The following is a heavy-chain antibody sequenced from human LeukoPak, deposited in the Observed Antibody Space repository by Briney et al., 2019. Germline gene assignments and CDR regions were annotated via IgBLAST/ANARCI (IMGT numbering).Heavy chain of an antibody. V-gene: IGHV3-48*03. D-gene: IGHD3/OR15-3a*01. J-gene: IGHJ6*03. CDR1: GFTFSSYE. CDR2: ISSSGSTI. CDR3: AREDGLRVYYYYMDV. Sequence: GGSLRLSCAASGFTFSSYEMNWVRQAPGQGLEWFSYISSSGSTIYYADSVKGRFTISRDNAKTSLYLQMNSLRAEDTAVYYCAREDGLRVYYYYMDVWGKGTTVTISS.